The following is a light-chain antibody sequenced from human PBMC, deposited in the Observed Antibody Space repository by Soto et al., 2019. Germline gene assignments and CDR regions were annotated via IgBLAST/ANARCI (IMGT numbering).Light chain of an antibody. J-gene: IGKJ2*01. CDR2: GAS. Sequence: DIVLTQSPGTLSLSPGERATLSCRASQSVRGNYLAWYQQKPGQAPRLLIYGASSRATGIPDRFSGSGSGTDFTLTISRLEPEDFVVYYCQQYDSSPLYTFGQGTKLEIK. CDR1: QSVRGNY. CDR3: QQYDSSPLYT. V-gene: IGKV3-20*01.